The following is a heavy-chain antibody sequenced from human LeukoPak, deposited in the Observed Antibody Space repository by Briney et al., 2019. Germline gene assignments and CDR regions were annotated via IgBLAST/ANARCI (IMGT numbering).Heavy chain of an antibody. CDR2: INHSGST. CDR1: GGSISSGDYY. J-gene: IGHJ4*02. CDR3: ARGIAAAGFDY. Sequence: SQTLSLTCTVSGGSISSGDYYWSWIRQPPGKGLEWIGEINHSGSTNYNPSLKSRVTISVDTSKNQFSLKLSSVTAADTAVYYCARGIAAAGFDYWGQGTLVTVSS. V-gene: IGHV4-30-4*08. D-gene: IGHD6-13*01.